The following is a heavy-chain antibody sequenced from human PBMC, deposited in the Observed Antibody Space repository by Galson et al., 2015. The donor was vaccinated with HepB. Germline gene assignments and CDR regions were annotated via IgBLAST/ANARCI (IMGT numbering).Heavy chain of an antibody. J-gene: IGHJ6*03. CDR3: TMLRLLEWLGDYKDV. V-gene: IGHV3-21*01. CDR2: ITSSSSNI. CDR1: GFTFSHYT. Sequence: SLRLSCAASGFTFSHYTMNWVRQAPGKGLEWVSSITSSSSNIFYADSVRGRFTVSRDDGNNSLFLEMNSLRADDTAVYYCTMLRLLEWLGDYKDVWGKGTTVTVSS. D-gene: IGHD3-3*01.